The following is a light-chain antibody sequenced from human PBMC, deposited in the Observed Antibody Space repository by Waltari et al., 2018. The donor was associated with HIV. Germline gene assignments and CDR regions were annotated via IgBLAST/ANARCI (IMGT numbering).Light chain of an antibody. CDR3: AAWDDSLNGPV. J-gene: IGLJ3*02. CDR1: SGHSNYA. CDR2: LNRDGSY. V-gene: IGLV4-69*01. Sequence: QLVLTQSPSASASLRASVKLTCTLSSGHSNYAIAWHQHQPEKGPRYLMRLNRDGSYLKGDGIPDRFSGSSSGAERYLIISSLQSEDEADYYCAAWDDSLNGPVFGGGTKLTVL.